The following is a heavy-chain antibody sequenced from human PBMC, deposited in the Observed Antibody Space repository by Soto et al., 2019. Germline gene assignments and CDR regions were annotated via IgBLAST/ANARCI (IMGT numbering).Heavy chain of an antibody. CDR1: GFTFSSYG. Sequence: QVQLVESGGGVVQPGRSLRLSCAASGFTFSSYGMHWVSQAPGKGLEWVAVIWYDGRNKYYADSVKGRFTISRDNSKNTLYLQMNRLRAEDTAVYYCASEYCSGGSCYYYGMDVWGQGTTVTVSS. D-gene: IGHD2-15*01. V-gene: IGHV3-33*01. CDR3: ASEYCSGGSCYYYGMDV. J-gene: IGHJ6*02. CDR2: IWYDGRNK.